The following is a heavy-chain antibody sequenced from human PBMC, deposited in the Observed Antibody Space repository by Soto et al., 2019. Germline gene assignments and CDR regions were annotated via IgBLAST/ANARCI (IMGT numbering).Heavy chain of an antibody. CDR2: IYSGGST. J-gene: IGHJ4*02. D-gene: IGHD3-10*01. CDR3: ARDDPGRGFDY. CDR1: GFTVSSNY. V-gene: IGHV3-66*01. Sequence: GGSLRLSCAASGFTVSSNYMSWVRQAPGKGLEWVSVIYSGGSTYYADSVKGRFTISRHNSQNTLYLQMNSLRAEDTAVYYCARDDPGRGFDYWGQGALVTVSS.